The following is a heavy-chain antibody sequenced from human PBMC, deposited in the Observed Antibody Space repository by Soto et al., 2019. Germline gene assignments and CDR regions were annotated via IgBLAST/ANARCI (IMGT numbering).Heavy chain of an antibody. D-gene: IGHD3-10*01. J-gene: IGHJ4*02. Sequence: GGSLRLSCAASGFTLGSNAMRWVRQAPGKGLEWVSAISGSGGSTYYADSVKGRFTISRDNSKNTLYLQMNSLRAEDTAVYYCARAYGSGTNDYWGQGTLVTVSS. CDR1: GFTLGSNA. V-gene: IGHV3-23*01. CDR2: ISGSGGST. CDR3: ARAYGSGTNDY.